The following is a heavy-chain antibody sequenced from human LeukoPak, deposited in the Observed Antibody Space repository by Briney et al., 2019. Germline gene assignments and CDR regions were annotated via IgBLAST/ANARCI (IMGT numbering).Heavy chain of an antibody. D-gene: IGHD4-17*01. CDR1: GYTLTELS. J-gene: IGHJ5*02. CDR3: ATTVTTWRDNWFDP. Sequence: ASVKVSCKFSGYTLTELSMHWVRQAPAKGLEWMGGFDPEDGETIYAQKFQGRVTMTEDTSTDTAYMELSSLRSEDTAVYYCATTVTTWRDNWFDPWGQGTLVTVSS. CDR2: FDPEDGET. V-gene: IGHV1-24*01.